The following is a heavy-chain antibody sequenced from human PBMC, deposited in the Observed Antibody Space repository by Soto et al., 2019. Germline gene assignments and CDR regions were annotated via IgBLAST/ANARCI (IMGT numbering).Heavy chain of an antibody. CDR3: ARELQQLVVIYYYYYGMDA. Sequence: GGSLRLSCAASGFTFSSYAMHWVRQAPGKGLEWVAVISYDGSNKYYADSVKGRYTISRDNSKNTLYLQMNSLRAEDTAVYYCARELQQLVVIYYYYYGMDAWGQGTTVTVSS. J-gene: IGHJ6*02. CDR2: ISYDGSNK. D-gene: IGHD6-13*01. V-gene: IGHV3-30-3*01. CDR1: GFTFSSYA.